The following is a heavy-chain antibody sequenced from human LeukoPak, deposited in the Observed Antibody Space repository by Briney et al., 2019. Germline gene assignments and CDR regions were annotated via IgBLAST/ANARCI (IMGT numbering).Heavy chain of an antibody. J-gene: IGHJ5*02. CDR2: TNPSSGGA. CDR3: ARVRDYSNSPFNWFDT. V-gene: IGHV1-2*02. CDR1: GYTFTANY. D-gene: IGHD6-6*01. Sequence: ASVKVPCKASGYTFTANYMHWVRQAPGQGLEWMGWTNPSSGGADYAQKFQGRVTMTRDASITTVYMDLTRLRSDDTAVYYCARVRDYSNSPFNWFDTWGQGTLVTVSS.